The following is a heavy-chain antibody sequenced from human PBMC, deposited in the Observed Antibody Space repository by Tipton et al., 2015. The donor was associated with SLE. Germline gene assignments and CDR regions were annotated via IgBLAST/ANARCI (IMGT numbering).Heavy chain of an antibody. V-gene: IGHV4-39*07. CDR3: ARLGYCTGGVSYSHYYYGMDV. D-gene: IGHD2-8*02. CDR1: GGSISSSSYY. Sequence: TLSLTCIVSGGSISSSSYYWGWIRQPPGRGLEWIGNIYYSGSTYYNPSLKSRVTMSIDTSENQFSLRLTSVTAAGTAVYYCARLGYCTGGVSYSHYYYGMDVCGQWTTVTVSS. J-gene: IGHJ6*02. CDR2: IYYSGST.